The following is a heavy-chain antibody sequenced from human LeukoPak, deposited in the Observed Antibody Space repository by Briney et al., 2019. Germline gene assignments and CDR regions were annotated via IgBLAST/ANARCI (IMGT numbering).Heavy chain of an antibody. Sequence: GGSLRLSCAASGFTFSSYGMHWVRQAPGKGLEWVAVISYDGSNKYYADSVKGRFTISRDNSKNTLYLQMNSLRAEDTAVYYCAKASRYLGSGSYYRDAFDIWGQGTMVTVSS. CDR1: GFTFSSYG. D-gene: IGHD3-10*02. CDR3: AKASRYLGSGSYYRDAFDI. J-gene: IGHJ3*02. CDR2: ISYDGSNK. V-gene: IGHV3-30*18.